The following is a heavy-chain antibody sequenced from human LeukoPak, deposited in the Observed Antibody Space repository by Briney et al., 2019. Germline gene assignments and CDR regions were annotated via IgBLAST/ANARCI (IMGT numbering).Heavy chain of an antibody. J-gene: IGHJ6*03. CDR1: GVSISSYY. V-gene: IGHV4-59*01. CDR3: ARSEDSDYGDYEYYYYYMDV. D-gene: IGHD4-17*01. CDR2: IYYSGST. Sequence: SETLSLTCTVSGVSISSYYWSWIRQPPGKGLEWIGDIYYSGSTNYNPSLKSRVTISVDTSKSQFSLKLSSVTAADTAVYYCARSEDSDYGDYEYYYYYMDVWGKGTTVTVSS.